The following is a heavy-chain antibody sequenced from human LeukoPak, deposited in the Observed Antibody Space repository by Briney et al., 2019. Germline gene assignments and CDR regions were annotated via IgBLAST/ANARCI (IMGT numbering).Heavy chain of an antibody. D-gene: IGHD2-21*01. Sequence: PSETLSLTCTVSGGSISSNSNYWAWLRQPPGRGLEWFGSISYGGSTYYSPSLGSRVTISVDTSKNLFSLRLSSVTAADTAVYYCARQALWFFDHWGQGTLVTVSS. V-gene: IGHV4-39*01. CDR2: ISYGGST. CDR3: ARQALWFFDH. CDR1: GGSISSNSNY. J-gene: IGHJ4*02.